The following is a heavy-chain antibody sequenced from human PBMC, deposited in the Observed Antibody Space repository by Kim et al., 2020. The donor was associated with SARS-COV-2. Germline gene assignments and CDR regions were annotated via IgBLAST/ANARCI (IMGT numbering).Heavy chain of an antibody. J-gene: IGHJ6*02. V-gene: IGHV3-23*01. D-gene: IGHD3-10*01. CDR3: AKGRISGSYYYYGMDV. Sequence: DSVKGRFTISRDNSKNTLDIQMSGLRAEDTAVYYCAKGRISGSYYYYGMDVWGLGTTVIVSS.